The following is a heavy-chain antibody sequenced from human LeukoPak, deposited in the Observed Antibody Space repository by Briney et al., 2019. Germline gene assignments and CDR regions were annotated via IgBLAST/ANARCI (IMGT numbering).Heavy chain of an antibody. Sequence: GGSLRLSCAVSGITLSNYGMSWVRQAPGKGLEWVAGISDSGGNTKYADSVKGRFTISRDNSKNALYLQMNSLRAEDTAVYYCAKGGLAAAGTKGFDYWGQGTLVTVSS. CDR1: GITLSNYG. CDR2: ISDSGGNT. J-gene: IGHJ4*02. V-gene: IGHV3-23*01. D-gene: IGHD6-13*01. CDR3: AKGGLAAAGTKGFDY.